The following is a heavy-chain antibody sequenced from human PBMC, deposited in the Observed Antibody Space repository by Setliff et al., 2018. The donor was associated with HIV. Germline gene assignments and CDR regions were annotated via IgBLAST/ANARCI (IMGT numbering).Heavy chain of an antibody. CDR2: IIPTFGTA. CDR3: ARGGATGYYYYYMDV. Sequence: SVKVSCKASGGTFSSYAISWVRQAPGQGLEWMGGIIPTFGTANYAQKFQGRVTITTDESTSTAYMELSSLRSEDTAVYYCARGGATGYYYYYMDVWGKGTTVTVSS. V-gene: IGHV1-69*05. CDR1: GGTFSSYA. D-gene: IGHD1-26*01. J-gene: IGHJ6*03.